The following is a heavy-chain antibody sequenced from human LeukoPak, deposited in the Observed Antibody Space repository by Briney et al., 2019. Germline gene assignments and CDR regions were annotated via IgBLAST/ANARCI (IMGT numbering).Heavy chain of an antibody. J-gene: IGHJ5*02. D-gene: IGHD1-7*01. CDR2: FYHSGST. Sequence: SETLSLTCTVSGGSISSYYWIWIRQPPGKGLEWIGNFYHSGSTYYNPSLKSRVTISLDTSKNQFSLKLSSVTAADTAVYYCAQRRTTNNWFDPWGQGTLVTVSS. CDR1: GGSISSYY. V-gene: IGHV4-59*04. CDR3: AQRRTTNNWFDP.